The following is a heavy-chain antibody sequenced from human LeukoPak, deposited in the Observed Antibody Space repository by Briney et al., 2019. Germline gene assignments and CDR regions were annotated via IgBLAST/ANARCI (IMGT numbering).Heavy chain of an antibody. Sequence: ASVKVSCKASGGTFSSYAISWVRQAPGQGLEWMGRIIPIFGIANYAQKFQGRVTITADKSTSTAYMELSSLRSEDTAVYYCARDKSGGGYYYEDVAYFDYWGQGTLVTVSS. V-gene: IGHV1-69*04. J-gene: IGHJ4*02. D-gene: IGHD3-22*01. CDR2: IIPIFGIA. CDR1: GGTFSSYA. CDR3: ARDKSGGGYYYEDVAYFDY.